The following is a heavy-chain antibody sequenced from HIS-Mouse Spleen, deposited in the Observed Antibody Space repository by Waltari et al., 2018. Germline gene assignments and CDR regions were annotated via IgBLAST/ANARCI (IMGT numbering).Heavy chain of an antibody. CDR2: INPNSGGT. Sequence: QVQLVQSGAEVKKPGASVKVSCKASGYTFTGYYMHWVRQAPGQGLEWMGWINPNSGGTNYAQKVQGRVTMTRDTSISTAYMELSMLRSDDTAVYYCASCCSSSWYEEFDYWGQGTLVTVSS. D-gene: IGHD6-13*01. J-gene: IGHJ4*02. V-gene: IGHV1-2*02. CDR1: GYTFTGYY. CDR3: ASCCSSSWYEEFDY.